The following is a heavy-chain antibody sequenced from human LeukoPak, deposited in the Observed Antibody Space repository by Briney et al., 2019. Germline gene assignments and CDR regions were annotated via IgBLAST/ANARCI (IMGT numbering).Heavy chain of an antibody. Sequence: GGSLRLSCTGSGFTFGDDAMSWVRQAPGKGPEWVGFVRSKAYGGTTEYAASVKGRFTISRDDSKSIAYLQMNSLKTEDTAVYYCTRDPNYDYVWGSPSYYYYYMDVWGKGTTVTVSS. J-gene: IGHJ6*03. D-gene: IGHD3-16*01. V-gene: IGHV3-49*04. CDR3: TRDPNYDYVWGSPSYYYYYMDV. CDR2: VRSKAYGGTT. CDR1: GFTFGDDA.